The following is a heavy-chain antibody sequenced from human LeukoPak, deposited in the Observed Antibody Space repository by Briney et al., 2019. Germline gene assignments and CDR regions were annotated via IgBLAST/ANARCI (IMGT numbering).Heavy chain of an antibody. CDR2: ISYDGSNK. D-gene: IGHD2-2*01. CDR3: ARDRTKLLYAFDI. Sequence: PGGSLRLSCAASGFTFSSYAMHWLRQAPGKGLEWVAVISYDGSNKYYADSVKGRFTISRDNSKNTLYLQMNSLRAEDTAVYYCARDRTKLLYAFDIWGQGTMVSVSS. V-gene: IGHV3-30*04. CDR1: GFTFSSYA. J-gene: IGHJ3*02.